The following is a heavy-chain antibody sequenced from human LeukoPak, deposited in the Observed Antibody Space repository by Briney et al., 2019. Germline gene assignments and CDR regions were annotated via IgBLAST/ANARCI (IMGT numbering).Heavy chain of an antibody. Sequence: SETLSLTCAVYGGSFTGHHWNWIRQSAGKGLEWIGEVNHRGTTNYNPSLKSRVTISVDTSKNQFFLKLTSVTAADTAVYYCAKDPTTVVTLPYYFDFWGQGTLVTVSS. CDR3: AKDPTTVVTLPYYFDF. CDR2: VNHRGTT. J-gene: IGHJ4*02. CDR1: GGSFTGHH. V-gene: IGHV4-34*01. D-gene: IGHD4-23*01.